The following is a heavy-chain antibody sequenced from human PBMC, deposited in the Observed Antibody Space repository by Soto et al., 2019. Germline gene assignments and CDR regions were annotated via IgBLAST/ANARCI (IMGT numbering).Heavy chain of an antibody. Sequence: ASVKVSCKASGYTFTNYAMHWMRQAPGQRLEWMGWINTGNGNTKYSQKFQGRVTITRDTSASTAYVELSSLRAEDTAVYYCAVIAAAGFDDWGQGTPVTVSS. J-gene: IGHJ4*02. CDR1: GYTFTNYA. V-gene: IGHV1-3*04. D-gene: IGHD6-13*01. CDR2: INTGNGNT. CDR3: AVIAAAGFDD.